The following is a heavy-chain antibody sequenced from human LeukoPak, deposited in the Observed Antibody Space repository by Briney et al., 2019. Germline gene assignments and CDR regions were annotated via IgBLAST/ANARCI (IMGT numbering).Heavy chain of an antibody. J-gene: IGHJ4*02. Sequence: GGSLRLSCAASGFTFSSYAMSWVRQAPGKGLEWVSAMGDTALSTYYADSVKGRFTISRDNSKNTLYLQMNSLRAEDTAVYYCALYCTDGVCPMRYFDFWGQGTLVTVSS. CDR1: GFTFSSYA. D-gene: IGHD2-8*01. CDR3: ALYCTDGVCPMRYFDF. CDR2: MGDTALST. V-gene: IGHV3-23*01.